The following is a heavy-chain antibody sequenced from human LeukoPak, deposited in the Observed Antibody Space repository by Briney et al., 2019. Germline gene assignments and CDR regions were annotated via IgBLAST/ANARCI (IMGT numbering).Heavy chain of an antibody. CDR2: ISTTGDFI. V-gene: IGHV3-21*01. CDR3: ARDHWQQLIHYFDY. CDR1: GFTFTTYS. Sequence: SGGSLRLSCVASGFTFTTYSMNWVRLAPGKGLEWVSSISTTGDFIHYADSVKGRFTISRDNAKNSLYLQMNSLRAEDTAVYYCARDHWQQLIHYFDYWGQGTLVTVSS. D-gene: IGHD6-13*01. J-gene: IGHJ4*02.